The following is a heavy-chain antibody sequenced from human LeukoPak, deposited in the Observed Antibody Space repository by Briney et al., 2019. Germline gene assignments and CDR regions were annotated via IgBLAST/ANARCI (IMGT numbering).Heavy chain of an antibody. CDR3: VKDRVSLGITFGGVIVTNFDY. Sequence: PGGSLRLSCSASGFTFSSYAMHWVRQAPGKGLEYVSAISSNGGSTYYADSVKGRFTISRDNSKNTLYLQMSSLTAEDTAVYYCVKDRVSLGITFGGVIVTNFDYWGQGTLVTVSS. CDR1: GFTFSSYA. J-gene: IGHJ4*02. D-gene: IGHD3-16*02. CDR2: ISSNGGST. V-gene: IGHV3-64D*06.